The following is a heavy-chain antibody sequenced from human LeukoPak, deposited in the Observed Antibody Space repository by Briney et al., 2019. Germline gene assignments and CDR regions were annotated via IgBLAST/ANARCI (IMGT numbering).Heavy chain of an antibody. CDR1: NGSISFYS. CDR2: VFYTGST. CDR3: ARDVGRGYDYWFDP. Sequence: SETLSLTCTVSNGSISFYSWNWIRQPPGKGPEWIGYVFYTGSTNYNPSLKSRVTISVDTSKNQFSLRLSSVTAADTAVYYCARDVGRGYDYWFDPWGQGTLVTVSS. D-gene: IGHD5-12*01. J-gene: IGHJ5*02. V-gene: IGHV4-59*01.